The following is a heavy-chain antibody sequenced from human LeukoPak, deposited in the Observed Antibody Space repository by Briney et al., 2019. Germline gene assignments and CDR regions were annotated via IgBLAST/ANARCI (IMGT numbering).Heavy chain of an antibody. V-gene: IGHV4-39*07. D-gene: IGHD6-13*01. Sequence: SETLSLTCTVSGGSISSSSYYWGWIRQPPGKGLEWIGSIYYSGSTYYNPSLKSRVTISVDTSKNQFSLKLSSVTAADTAVYYCARVIQFGSSWYTDYWGQGTLVTVSS. CDR2: IYYSGST. J-gene: IGHJ4*02. CDR1: GGSISSSSYY. CDR3: ARVIQFGSSWYTDY.